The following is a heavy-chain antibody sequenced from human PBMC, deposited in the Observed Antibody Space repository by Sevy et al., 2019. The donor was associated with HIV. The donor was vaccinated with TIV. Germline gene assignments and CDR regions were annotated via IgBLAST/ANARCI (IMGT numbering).Heavy chain of an antibody. Sequence: GGSLRLSCAASGFTFSSYAMHWVRQAPGKGLEWVAVISYDGSNKYYADSVKGRFTISRYNSKNTLYLQMNSLRAEDTAVYYCARRFGGYSDAFDIWGQGTMVTVSS. D-gene: IGHD3-10*01. CDR1: GFTFSSYA. CDR2: ISYDGSNK. J-gene: IGHJ3*02. CDR3: ARRFGGYSDAFDI. V-gene: IGHV3-30-3*01.